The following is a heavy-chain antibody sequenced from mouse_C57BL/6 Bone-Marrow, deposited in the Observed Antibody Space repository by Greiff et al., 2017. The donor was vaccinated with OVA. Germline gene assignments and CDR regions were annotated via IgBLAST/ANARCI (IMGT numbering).Heavy chain of an antibody. V-gene: IGHV3-5*01. CDR2: IYYSGTI. Sequence: VQLKESGPGLVKPSQTVFLTCTVTGISITTGNYRWSWIRQFPGNKLEWIGYIYYSGTITYNPSLTSRTTITRDTPKNQFFLEMNSLTAEDTATYYCARERALPKGYFDYWGQGTTLTVSS. CDR1: GISITTGNYR. CDR3: ARERALPKGYFDY. J-gene: IGHJ2*01.